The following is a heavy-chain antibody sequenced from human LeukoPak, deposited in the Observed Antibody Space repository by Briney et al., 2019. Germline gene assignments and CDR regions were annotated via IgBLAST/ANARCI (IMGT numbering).Heavy chain of an antibody. CDR1: GGSISSYY. Sequence: SETLSLTCTVSGGSISSYYWSWIRQPPGKGLEWIGYIYYSGSTNYNPSLKSRVTISVDTSKNQFSLKLSSVTAADTAVYYCARGLPSDYSNYYCYYYGMDVWGQGTTVTVSS. J-gene: IGHJ6*02. CDR3: ARGLPSDYSNYYCYYYGMDV. D-gene: IGHD4-11*01. CDR2: IYYSGST. V-gene: IGHV4-59*01.